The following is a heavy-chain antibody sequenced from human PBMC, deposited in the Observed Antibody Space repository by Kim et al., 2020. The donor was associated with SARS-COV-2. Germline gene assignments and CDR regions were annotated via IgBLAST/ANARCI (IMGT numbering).Heavy chain of an antibody. J-gene: IGHJ4*02. Sequence: ASVKVSCKASGYTFTSYGIIWVRQAPGQGLEWMGWISAYNGNTNYAQRFQGRVTMTTDTSTSTAFMELRSLRSDDTAVYYCARFGYSGYAFENYFDYWGQGTLVTVSS. D-gene: IGHD5-12*01. CDR1: GYTFTSYG. CDR3: ARFGYSGYAFENYFDY. V-gene: IGHV1-18*01. CDR2: ISAYNGNT.